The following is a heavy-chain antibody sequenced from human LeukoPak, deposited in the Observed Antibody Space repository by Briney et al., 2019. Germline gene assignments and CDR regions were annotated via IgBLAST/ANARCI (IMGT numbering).Heavy chain of an antibody. CDR1: GGSISSYY. D-gene: IGHD4-17*01. Sequence: SETLSLTCTVSGGSISSYYWSWIRQPPGKGLEWIGYIYYSGSTNYNPSLKSRVTISVDTSKNQFSLKLSSVTAADTAVYYCARLAGTTVTHYYYYGMDVWGQGTTVTASS. CDR3: ARLAGTTVTHYYYYGMDV. CDR2: IYYSGST. V-gene: IGHV4-59*08. J-gene: IGHJ6*02.